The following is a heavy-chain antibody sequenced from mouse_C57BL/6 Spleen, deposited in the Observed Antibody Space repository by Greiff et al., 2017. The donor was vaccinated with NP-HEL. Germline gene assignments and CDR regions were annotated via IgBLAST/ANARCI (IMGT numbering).Heavy chain of an antibody. CDR3: ARPDYYGSSDWYFDV. Sequence: EVKLQESGGGLVKPGGSLKLSCAASGLTFSDYGMHWVRQAPEKGLEWVAYISSGSSTIYYADTVKGRFTISRDNAKNTLFLQMTSLRSEDTAMYYCARPDYYGSSDWYFDVWGTGTTVTVSS. CDR2: ISSGSSTI. D-gene: IGHD1-1*01. J-gene: IGHJ1*03. V-gene: IGHV5-17*01. CDR1: GLTFSDYG.